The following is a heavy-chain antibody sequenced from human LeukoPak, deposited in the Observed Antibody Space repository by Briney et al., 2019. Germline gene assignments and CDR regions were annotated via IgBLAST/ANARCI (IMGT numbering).Heavy chain of an antibody. D-gene: IGHD3-3*01. V-gene: IGHV4-30-4*08. J-gene: IGHJ5*02. CDR2: IYYSGST. CDR1: GGSISSGDYY. Sequence: SETLSLTCTVSGGSISSGDYYWSWIRQPPGKGLEWIGYIYYSGSTYYNPSLKSRVTISVDTSKNQFSLKLSSVTAADTAVYYCAREIGSTIFGVVIANWFDPWGQGTLVTVSS. CDR3: AREIGSTIFGVVIANWFDP.